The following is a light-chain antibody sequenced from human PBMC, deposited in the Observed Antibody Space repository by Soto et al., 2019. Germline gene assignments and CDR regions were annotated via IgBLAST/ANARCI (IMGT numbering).Light chain of an antibody. V-gene: IGKV1-5*03. J-gene: IGKJ1*01. CDR2: EAS. Sequence: IQMTQSPNTLSASVGDSVAVTCRASENVNGHLAWYQQKPGKAPKLLIYEASILESGVPSRFSGSGFGTEFTLTINGLLPEDFVTYYCQQYNNWQSFGQGTKVDIK. CDR1: ENVNGH. CDR3: QQYNNWQS.